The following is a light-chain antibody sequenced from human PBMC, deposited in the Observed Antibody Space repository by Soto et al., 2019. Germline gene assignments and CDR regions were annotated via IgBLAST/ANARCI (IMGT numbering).Light chain of an antibody. CDR1: SGHSSYA. CDR3: QTWGTGIVV. J-gene: IGLJ2*01. CDR2: LNSDGSH. V-gene: IGLV4-69*01. Sequence: QPVLTQSPSASASLGASVKLTCTLSSGHSSYAIALHQQQPEKGPRYLMKLNSDGSHSKGDGIPDRFSGSSSGAERYLTIASHQSEDEADYYCQTWGTGIVVFGGGTKLTVL.